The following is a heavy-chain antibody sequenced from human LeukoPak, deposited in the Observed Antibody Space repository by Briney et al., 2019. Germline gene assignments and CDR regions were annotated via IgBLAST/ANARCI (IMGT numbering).Heavy chain of an antibody. D-gene: IGHD2-21*01. CDR2: IVVGSGNT. CDR3: AASGHAIAGFGWFDP. Sequence: SVTVSCKASGFTFTSSAMQWVRQARGQRLEWIGWIVVGSGNTNYAQKFQERVTITRDMSTSTAYMELSSLRSEDTAVYYCAASGHAIAGFGWFDPWGQGTLVTVSS. CDR1: GFTFTSSA. J-gene: IGHJ5*02. V-gene: IGHV1-58*02.